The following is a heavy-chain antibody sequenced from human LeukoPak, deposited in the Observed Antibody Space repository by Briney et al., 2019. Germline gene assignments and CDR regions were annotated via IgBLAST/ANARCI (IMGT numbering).Heavy chain of an antibody. Sequence: GGSLRLSCAASGFPFSTYAMSWVRQAPGKGLEWVSSIRGSDGSTYYADSVKGRFAISRDNSRNTLYLQMNSLRAEDTAVYYCAKDVYGDYGGLDYWGQGTLVTVSS. CDR2: IRGSDGST. CDR1: GFPFSTYA. J-gene: IGHJ4*02. D-gene: IGHD4-17*01. CDR3: AKDVYGDYGGLDY. V-gene: IGHV3-23*01.